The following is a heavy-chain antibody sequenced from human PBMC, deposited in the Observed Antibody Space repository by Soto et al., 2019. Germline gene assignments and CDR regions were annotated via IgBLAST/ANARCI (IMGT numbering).Heavy chain of an antibody. D-gene: IGHD1-26*01. Sequence: ASVKVSCKASGYTFSRFTMRWVRQAPGQRPEWMAWINTGNGNAEYSQKLQGRVTVTRDASASTAYMDLRSLRSEDTAVYYCGRVPGYSMNSPAGHWGQGTPVTVPS. CDR3: GRVPGYSMNSPAGH. CDR2: INTGNGNA. V-gene: IGHV1-3*04. J-gene: IGHJ1*01. CDR1: GYTFSRFT.